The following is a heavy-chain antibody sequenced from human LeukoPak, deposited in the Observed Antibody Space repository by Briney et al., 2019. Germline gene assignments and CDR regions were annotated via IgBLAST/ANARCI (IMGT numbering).Heavy chain of an antibody. Sequence: PSETLSLTCTVSGGSISSYYWSWIRQPSGKGLEWIGYIYYSGSTNYNPSLKSRVTISVDTSKNQFSLKLSSVTAADTAVYYCARASGSYPYDAFDIWGQGTMVTVSS. J-gene: IGHJ3*02. D-gene: IGHD1-26*01. CDR2: IYYSGST. CDR1: GGSISSYY. V-gene: IGHV4-59*01. CDR3: ARASGSYPYDAFDI.